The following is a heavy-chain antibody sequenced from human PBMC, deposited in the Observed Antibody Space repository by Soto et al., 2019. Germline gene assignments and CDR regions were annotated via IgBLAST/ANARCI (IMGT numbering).Heavy chain of an antibody. CDR3: AILTGQLISSFHY. Sequence: ASVKVSCKASGYTFTSYAMHWVRQAPGQRLEWMGWINAGNGNTKYSQKFQGRVTITRDTSASTAYMDLSGLTSEDTAVYHCAILTGQLISSFHYWGQGTLVTVSS. V-gene: IGHV1-3*01. CDR1: GYTFTSYA. CDR2: INAGNGNT. J-gene: IGHJ4*02.